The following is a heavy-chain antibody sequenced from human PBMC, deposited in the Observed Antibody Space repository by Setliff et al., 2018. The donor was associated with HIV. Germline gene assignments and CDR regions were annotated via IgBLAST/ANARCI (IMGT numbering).Heavy chain of an antibody. Sequence: GGSLRLSCTASGFTFGDYAMSWVRQAPGKGLEWVGFIRSKAYGGTTEYAASVKGRFTISRDDSKSIAYLQMNSLKTEDTAVYYCTRALRFDSSSMSCPGLFDPWGQGTLVTVSS. D-gene: IGHD2-2*01. CDR1: GFTFGDYA. J-gene: IGHJ5*02. V-gene: IGHV3-49*04. CDR3: TRALRFDSSSMSCPGLFDP. CDR2: IRSKAYGGTT.